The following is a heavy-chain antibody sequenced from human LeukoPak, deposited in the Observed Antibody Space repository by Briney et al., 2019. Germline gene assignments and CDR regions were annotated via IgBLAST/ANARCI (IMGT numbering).Heavy chain of an antibody. V-gene: IGHV3-7*01. CDR2: IKQDGSEK. J-gene: IGHJ6*03. D-gene: IGHD3-10*01. Sequence: PGGSLRLSCAASGFTFSSYAMSWVRQAPGKGLEWVANIKQDGSEKYYVDSVKGRFTISRDNAKNSLYLQMNSLRAEDTAVYYCARWGSGSSYYYYYYMDVWGKGTTVTISS. CDR1: GFTFSSYA. CDR3: ARWGSGSSYYYYYYMDV.